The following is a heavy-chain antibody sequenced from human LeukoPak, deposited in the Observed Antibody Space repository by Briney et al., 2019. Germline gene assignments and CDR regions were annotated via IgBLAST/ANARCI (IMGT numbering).Heavy chain of an antibody. V-gene: IGHV4-59*04. D-gene: IGHD1-26*01. J-gene: IGHJ4*02. CDR2: INYSGST. CDR1: GGSISNYY. Sequence: SETLSHTCTVSGGSISNYYWSWIRQPPGKGLEWIAYINYSGSTYYNPSLKSRVTISVDTSKNQFSLKLSSVTAADTAVYYCATSSGNYYYWGQGTLVTVSS. CDR3: ATSSGNYYY.